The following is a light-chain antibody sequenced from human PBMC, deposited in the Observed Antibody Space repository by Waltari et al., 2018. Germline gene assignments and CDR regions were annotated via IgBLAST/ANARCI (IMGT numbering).Light chain of an antibody. CDR2: GNN. J-gene: IGLJ3*02. Sequence: QSILTQPPSVSGAPGQRVTISCPGRRPNIGAGTALHWYQEFPGTGPKLLIYGNNNRPSGVPDRFSGSKSGTSASLTITGLQAEDEADYYCQSFDTSLSHGVVFGGGTKVTVL. CDR3: QSFDTSLSHGVV. CDR1: RPNIGAGTA. V-gene: IGLV1-40*02.